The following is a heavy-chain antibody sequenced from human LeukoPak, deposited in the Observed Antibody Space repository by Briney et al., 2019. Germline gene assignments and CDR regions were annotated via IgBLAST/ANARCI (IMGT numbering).Heavy chain of an antibody. J-gene: IGHJ4*02. CDR1: GFSFSSNG. CDR3: ARVSDYSNYFDY. CDR2: IWYDGSNK. V-gene: IGHV3-33*01. D-gene: IGHD4-11*01. Sequence: GGSLRLSCAASGFSFSSNGMHWVRQAPGKGLEWVAVIWYDGSNKYYADSVKGRFTISRDNSKNTLYLQMNSLRAEDTAVYYCARVSDYSNYFDYWGQGTLVTVSS.